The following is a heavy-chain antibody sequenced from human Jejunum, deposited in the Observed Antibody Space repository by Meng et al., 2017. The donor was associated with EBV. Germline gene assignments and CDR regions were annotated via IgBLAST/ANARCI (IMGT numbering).Heavy chain of an antibody. V-gene: IGHV4-39*07. CDR2: TYYRGIN. CDR3: ARSVSSGYSTWLDP. Sequence: QLTELVPGVAMLSESGALTGTAWGGAIVRTDYDCGWIRQPPGKELAWIGNTYYRGINYFNPSLRGRVTISVDTSKNRFSPKLSSVTDADTALYYCARSVSSGYSTWLDPWGQGTLVTVSS. D-gene: IGHD3-22*01. J-gene: IGHJ5*02. CDR1: GGAIVRTDYD.